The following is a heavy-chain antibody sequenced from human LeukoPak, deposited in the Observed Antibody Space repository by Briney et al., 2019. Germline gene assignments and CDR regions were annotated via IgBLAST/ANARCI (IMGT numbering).Heavy chain of an antibody. CDR2: IYHSGST. CDR1: GGSISSYY. D-gene: IGHD4-17*01. V-gene: IGHV4-39*01. CDR3: ARHYGP. J-gene: IGHJ5*02. Sequence: SETLSLTCTVSGGSISSYYWGWIRQPPGKGLEWIGSIYHSGSTYYNPSLKSRVTISVDTSRNQFSLNLSSVTAADTAVYYCARHYGPWGQGTLVAVSS.